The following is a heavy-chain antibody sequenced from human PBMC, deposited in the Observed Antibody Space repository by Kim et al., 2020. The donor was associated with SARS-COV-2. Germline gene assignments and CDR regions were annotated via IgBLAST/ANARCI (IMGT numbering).Heavy chain of an antibody. D-gene: IGHD2-8*02. J-gene: IGHJ3*02. V-gene: IGHV3-53*01. CDR3: ARAGGYCTGGVCYYAFDI. Sequence: KGRFTISRDNSKNTLYLQMTRLRAEDTAVYYCARAGGYCTGGVCYYAFDIWGRGTMVTVSS.